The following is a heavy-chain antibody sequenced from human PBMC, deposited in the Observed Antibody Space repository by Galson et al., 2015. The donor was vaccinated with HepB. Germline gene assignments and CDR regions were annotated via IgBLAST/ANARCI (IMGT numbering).Heavy chain of an antibody. D-gene: IGHD3-10*01. CDR1: GFTFSSNS. CDR2: IKSKTDGGTT. J-gene: IGHJ4*02. V-gene: IGHV3-15*01. CDR3: TTDLGSGTYYYGSGSLYVFVGYFDY. Sequence: SLRLSCAASGFTFSSNSMNWVRQAPGKGLEWVGRIKSKTDGGTTDYAAPVKGRFTISRDDSKNTLYLQMNSLKTEDTAVYYCTTDLGSGTYYYGSGSLYVFVGYFDYLGQGTLVTVSS.